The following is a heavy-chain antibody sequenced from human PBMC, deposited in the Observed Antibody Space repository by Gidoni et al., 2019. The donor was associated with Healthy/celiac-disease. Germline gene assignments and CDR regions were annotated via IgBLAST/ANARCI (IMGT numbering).Heavy chain of an antibody. J-gene: IGHJ6*02. V-gene: IGHV4-61*02. D-gene: IGHD3-10*01. CDR2: IYTRGST. Sequence: QVQLQESGPGLVKPSQTRSLTCPVAGGSLSSGSYYWSWIRPPAGKGLEWIGRIYTRGSTNYNTSLKSRVTISVDTSKNQFSLKLSSVTAADTAVYYGARDRTDYYGSPSYYYYYGMDVWGQGTTVTVSS. CDR3: ARDRTDYYGSPSYYYYYGMDV. CDR1: GGSLSSGSYY.